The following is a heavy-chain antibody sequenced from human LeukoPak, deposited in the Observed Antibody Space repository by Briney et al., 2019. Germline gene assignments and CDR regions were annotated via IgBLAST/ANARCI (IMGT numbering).Heavy chain of an antibody. CDR1: GFTFSSYA. CDR2: ISYDGSNK. J-gene: IGHJ6*02. Sequence: GGSLRLSCAASGFTFSSYAMHWVRQAPGKGLEWVAVISYDGSNKYYADSVKGRFTISRDNSKNTLYLQMNSLRAGDTAVYYCARERGEWELLRGYYYYGMDVWGQGTTVTVSS. CDR3: ARERGEWELLRGYYYYGMDV. D-gene: IGHD1-26*01. V-gene: IGHV3-30-3*01.